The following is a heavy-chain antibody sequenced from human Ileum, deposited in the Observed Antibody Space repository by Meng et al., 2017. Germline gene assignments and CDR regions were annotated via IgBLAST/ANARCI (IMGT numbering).Heavy chain of an antibody. CDR1: GFSFSNYE. D-gene: IGHD3-16*01. V-gene: IGHV3-48*03. Sequence: GESLKISCAASGFSFSNYEMNWVRQAPGKGLEWVSYIDATGSVIYYADSVKGRFTISRDNAKSSLYLQINSLRAEDTAVYYCARDRWRSEVDPGPFDYWGQGSLVTVSS. CDR3: ARDRWRSEVDPGPFDY. J-gene: IGHJ4*02. CDR2: IDATGSVI.